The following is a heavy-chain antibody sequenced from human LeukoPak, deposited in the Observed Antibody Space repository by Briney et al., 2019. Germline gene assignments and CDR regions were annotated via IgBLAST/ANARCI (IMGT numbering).Heavy chain of an antibody. J-gene: IGHJ3*02. Sequence: SETLSLTCTVSDGSINGYYWSWIRQPPGKGLDWIGYMYSGGTTNYSPSLKSRVTISEDTSKNQFSLKLSSVTAADTAVYYCARERLELYAFDIWGQGTMVTVSS. CDR2: MYSGGTT. CDR3: ARERLELYAFDI. V-gene: IGHV4-59*01. D-gene: IGHD1-7*01. CDR1: DGSINGYY.